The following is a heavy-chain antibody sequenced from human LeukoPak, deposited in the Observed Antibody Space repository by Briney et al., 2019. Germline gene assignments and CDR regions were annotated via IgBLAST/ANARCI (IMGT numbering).Heavy chain of an antibody. J-gene: IGHJ4*02. CDR3: AKTTTGYSSGRYPGWPVDC. CDR2: ISGSGGGT. CDR1: GFTFNSYA. V-gene: IGHV3-23*01. Sequence: GGSLRLSCGASGFTFNSYAVSWVRQAPGEGLEWVSAISGSGGGTYYAGSVKGRFTISRDNSKNTVYLQMNSLSTEDTAVYYCAKTTTGYSSGRYPGWPVDCWGQGTLVTVSS. D-gene: IGHD6-19*01.